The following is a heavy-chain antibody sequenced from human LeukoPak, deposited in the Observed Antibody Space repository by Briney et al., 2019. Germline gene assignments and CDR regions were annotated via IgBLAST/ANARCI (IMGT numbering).Heavy chain of an antibody. CDR1: GGTFSSYA. CDR2: IIPIFGTA. J-gene: IGHJ4*02. Sequence: ASVKVSCKASGGTFSSYAISWLRQAPGQGLEWMGRIIPIFGTANYAQKFQGRVTITTDESTSTAYMELSSLRSEDTAVYYCATTYYDFWSGSDSYWGQGTLVTVSS. CDR3: ATTYYDFWSGSDSY. D-gene: IGHD3-3*01. V-gene: IGHV1-69*05.